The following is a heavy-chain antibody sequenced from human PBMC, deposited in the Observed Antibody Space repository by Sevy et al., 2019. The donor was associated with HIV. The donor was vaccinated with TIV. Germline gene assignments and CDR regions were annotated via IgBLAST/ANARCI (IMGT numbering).Heavy chain of an antibody. CDR3: AKDAYYYNSSGYSLSQWYYGMDV. CDR1: GFTFSTYA. CDR2: ISGSGGGT. Sequence: GGSLRLSCAASGFTFSTYAMSWVRQAPGKGLEWVSLISGSGGGTYYADSVKGRFTISRDNSKNTLYLQMNSLRAGDSAVYYCAKDAYYYNSSGYSLSQWYYGMDVWGQGTTVTVSS. D-gene: IGHD3-22*01. V-gene: IGHV3-23*01. J-gene: IGHJ6*02.